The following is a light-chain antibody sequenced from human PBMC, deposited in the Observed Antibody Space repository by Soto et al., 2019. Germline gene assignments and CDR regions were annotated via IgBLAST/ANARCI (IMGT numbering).Light chain of an antibody. Sequence: DIQMTQSPSSLSASVGDRVTITCRASQGISIDLGWYQQKPGEAPTRLIYAASSLQRGVPSGFSGSGSGTDLTLTISSRQPEDYTTKFSLQQYDIPPITFGRGTRLEIK. V-gene: IGKV1-17*01. CDR2: AAS. J-gene: IGKJ5*01. CDR3: LQQYDIPPIT. CDR1: QGISID.